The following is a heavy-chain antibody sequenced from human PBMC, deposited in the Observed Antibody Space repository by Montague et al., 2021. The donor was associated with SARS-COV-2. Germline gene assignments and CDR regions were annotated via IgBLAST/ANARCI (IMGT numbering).Heavy chain of an antibody. V-gene: IGHV3-30*04. Sequence: SLRLSCAASGFTFSSFAMHWVRQAPGKGLEWVAHISYDGNDQYYVDSVKGRFTISRDKSKNTLSLQMNSLGAEDTAVYYCVREVFIMVRGSRRLDYWGQGTSVAVSS. J-gene: IGHJ4*02. CDR3: VREVFIMVRGSRRLDY. CDR1: GFTFSSFA. CDR2: ISYDGNDQ. D-gene: IGHD3-10*01.